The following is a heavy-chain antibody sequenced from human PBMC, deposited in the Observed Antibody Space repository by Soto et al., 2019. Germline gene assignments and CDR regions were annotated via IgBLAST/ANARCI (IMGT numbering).Heavy chain of an antibody. J-gene: IGHJ4*02. CDR2: THYSGST. CDR3: ARVDTSMVNYFDH. V-gene: IGHV4-31*03. Sequence: QVQLQVSGPGLVKPSQTLSVTCTVSGASISSGSYFWSWIRQHPGKGLEWIGYTHYSGSTFYNPSLKSRLTISADTSKNQVSLTLKSVTAADTAVYFCARVDTSMVNYFDHWGQGILVAVSS. D-gene: IGHD5-18*01. CDR1: GASISSGSYF.